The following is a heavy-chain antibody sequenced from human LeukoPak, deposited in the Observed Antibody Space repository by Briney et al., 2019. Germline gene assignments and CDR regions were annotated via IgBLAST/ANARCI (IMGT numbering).Heavy chain of an antibody. CDR1: GFTFSSYG. V-gene: IGHV3-30*18. Sequence: GRSLRLSCAASGFTFSSYGMHWVRQAPGKGLEWVSVISYDGSNKYYADSVKGRFTISRDNSKNTLYLQMNSLRAEDAAVYYCAKDYYDSSGYYNYGMDVWGQGTTVTVSS. CDR3: AKDYYDSSGYYNYGMDV. CDR2: ISYDGSNK. J-gene: IGHJ6*02. D-gene: IGHD3-22*01.